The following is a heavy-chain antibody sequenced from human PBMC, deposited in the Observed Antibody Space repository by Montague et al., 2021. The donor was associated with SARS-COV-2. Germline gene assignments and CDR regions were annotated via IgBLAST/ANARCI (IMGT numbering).Heavy chain of an antibody. CDR1: GGSISGSSYY. Sequence: TLSLTCTVSGGSISGSSYYWGWIRQPPGKGLEWIGSIYYSGSTXYNPSLKSRVTISVDTSKNQFSLKLSSVTAADTAVYYCARQMGQSSIFGVVIQYYFDYWGQGTLVTVSS. V-gene: IGHV4-39*01. CDR2: IYYSGST. CDR3: ARQMGQSSIFGVVIQYYFDY. D-gene: IGHD3-3*01. J-gene: IGHJ4*02.